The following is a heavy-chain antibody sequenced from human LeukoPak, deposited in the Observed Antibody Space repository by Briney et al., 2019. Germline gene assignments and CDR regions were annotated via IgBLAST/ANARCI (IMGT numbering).Heavy chain of an antibody. CDR2: IIPIFGTA. V-gene: IGHV1-69*05. CDR1: GGTFSSYA. J-gene: IGHJ4*02. Sequence: SVKVSCKASGGTFSSYAISWVRQAPGQGLEWMGGIIPIFGTANYAQKLQGRVTMTTDTSTSTAYMELRSLRSDDTAVYYCARGDYYGSGTYYKKTVDYWGQGTLVTVSS. CDR3: ARGDYYGSGTYYKKTVDY. D-gene: IGHD3-10*01.